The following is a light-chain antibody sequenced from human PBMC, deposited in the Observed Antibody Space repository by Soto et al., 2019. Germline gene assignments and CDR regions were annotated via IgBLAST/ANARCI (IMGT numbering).Light chain of an antibody. Sequence: EVVLTQSPATLSLSPGERATLSCRASQSVRSYLAWYRQKPGQAPRLLIYDASNRATGIPARFSGSGSGTDFTLTISSLEPEDVAVYYCQQRSNWPLITFGQGTRLEI. CDR1: QSVRSY. CDR2: DAS. J-gene: IGKJ5*01. CDR3: QQRSNWPLIT. V-gene: IGKV3-11*01.